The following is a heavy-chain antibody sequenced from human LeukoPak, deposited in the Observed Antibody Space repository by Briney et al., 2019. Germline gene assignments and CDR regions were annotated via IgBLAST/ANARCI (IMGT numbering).Heavy chain of an antibody. D-gene: IGHD2-2*01. CDR2: IIPIFGTA. J-gene: IGHJ6*02. V-gene: IGHV1-69*13. CDR3: ARVPAATSNYYYYGMDV. CDR1: GGTFSSYA. Sequence: GASVKVSCKASGGTFSSYAISWVRQAPGQGLEWMGGIIPIFGTANYAQKFQGRVTITADESTSTAYMELSSLRSEDTAAYYCARVPAATSNYYYYGMDVWGQGTTVTVSS.